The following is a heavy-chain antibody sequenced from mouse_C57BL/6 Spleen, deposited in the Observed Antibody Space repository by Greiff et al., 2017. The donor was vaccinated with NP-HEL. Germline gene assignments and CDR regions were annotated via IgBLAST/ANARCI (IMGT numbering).Heavy chain of an antibody. D-gene: IGHD1-1*01. Sequence: QVQLKESGAELVKPGASVKLSCKASGYTFTEYTIHWVKQRSGQGLEWIGWFYPGSGSIKYNEKFKDKATLTADKSSSTVYMELSRLTSEDSAVYVGARHEDYYGSSYAMDYWGQGTSVTVSS. V-gene: IGHV1-62-2*01. J-gene: IGHJ4*01. CDR3: ARHEDYYGSSYAMDY. CDR2: FYPGSGSI. CDR1: GYTFTEYT.